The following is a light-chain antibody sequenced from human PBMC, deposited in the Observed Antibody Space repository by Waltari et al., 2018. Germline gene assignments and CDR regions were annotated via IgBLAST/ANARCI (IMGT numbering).Light chain of an antibody. CDR3: QQSYSSSPA. CDR1: QTISSH. J-gene: IGKJ2*01. V-gene: IGKV1-39*01. CDR2: SAS. Sequence: DIQLTQSPSSLSASVGDGVTITCRASQTISSHLNWYQQKAGKAPGLLIYSASTLQSGVPSRFSGAGYGTDFSLTISGLQPEGSATYFCQQSYSSSPAFGQGTKLDIK.